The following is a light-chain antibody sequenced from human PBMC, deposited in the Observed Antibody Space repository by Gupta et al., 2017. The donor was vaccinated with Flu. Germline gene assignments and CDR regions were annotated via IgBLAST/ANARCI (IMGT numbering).Light chain of an antibody. CDR3: QQYNSCLWT. V-gene: IGKV1-5*03. Sequence: DNQMHQSPSTLSASVGDRVTITCRASQSISSWLAWYQQKPGKAPKLLIYKASSLESGVPSRFSGSGSGTEFTLTISSLQPDDFATYYCQQYNSCLWTFGQGTXVEIK. CDR1: QSISSW. J-gene: IGKJ1*01. CDR2: KAS.